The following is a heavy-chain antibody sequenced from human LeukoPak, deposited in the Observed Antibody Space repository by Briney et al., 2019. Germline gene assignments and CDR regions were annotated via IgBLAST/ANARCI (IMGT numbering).Heavy chain of an antibody. J-gene: IGHJ4*02. CDR2: IRYDGSNK. V-gene: IGHV3-30*02. D-gene: IGHD6-19*01. CDR3: AKDFRGDSSGWYDRVGYDY. Sequence: GRSLRLSCAASGFTFDDYAMHWVRQAPGKGLEWVAFIRYDGSNKYYADSVKGRFTISRDNSKNTLYLQMNSLRAEDTAVYYCAKDFRGDSSGWYDRVGYDYWGQGTLVTVSS. CDR1: GFTFDDYA.